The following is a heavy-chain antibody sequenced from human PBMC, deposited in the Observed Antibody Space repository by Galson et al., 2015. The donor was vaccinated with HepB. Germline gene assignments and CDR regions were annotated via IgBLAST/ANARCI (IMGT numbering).Heavy chain of an antibody. CDR3: ARSAMVRGVPRGMDV. Sequence: SVKVSCKASGYTFTGYYMHWVRQAPGQGLEWMGWINPNSGGTNYAQKFQGRVTMTRDTSISTAYMELSRLRSDDTAVYYCARSAMVRGVPRGMDVWGPGTTVTVSS. D-gene: IGHD3-10*01. J-gene: IGHJ6*02. V-gene: IGHV1-2*02. CDR2: INPNSGGT. CDR1: GYTFTGYY.